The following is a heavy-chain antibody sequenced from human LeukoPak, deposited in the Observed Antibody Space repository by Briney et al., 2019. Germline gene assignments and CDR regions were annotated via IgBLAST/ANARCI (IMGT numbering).Heavy chain of an antibody. J-gene: IGHJ4*02. CDR3: AREMAQGYY. CDR2: IKQDGSEK. CDR1: EFTFSAYS. Sequence: GGSLRLSCAASEFTFSAYSMNWVRQAPGKGLEWVANIKQDGSEKYYVDSVKGRFTISRDNAKNSLYLQMNSLRAEDTAVYYCAREMAQGYYWGQGTLVTVSS. V-gene: IGHV3-7*01. D-gene: IGHD5-24*01.